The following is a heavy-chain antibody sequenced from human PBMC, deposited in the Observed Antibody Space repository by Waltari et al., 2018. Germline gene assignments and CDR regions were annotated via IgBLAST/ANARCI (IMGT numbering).Heavy chain of an antibody. Sequence: EVQLVESGGGLIQPGGSLRLSCAASGFTVSSTYMSWVRQAPGKGLEWVTVIYIGGKAYYADSVKVRFTTSRDNAKNTLYLQINSLRADDTAVYYCARDPGGRYYFDYWGQGSLVTVSS. CDR3: ARDPGGRYYFDY. CDR1: GFTVSSTY. J-gene: IGHJ4*02. D-gene: IGHD1-26*01. CDR2: IYIGGKA. V-gene: IGHV3-53*01.